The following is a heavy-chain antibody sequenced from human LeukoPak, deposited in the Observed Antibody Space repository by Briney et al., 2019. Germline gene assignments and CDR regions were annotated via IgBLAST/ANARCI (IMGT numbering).Heavy chain of an antibody. CDR2: ISSSSYI. V-gene: IGHV3-21*01. Sequence: GGSLRLSCAASGFTFSSYAMSWVRQAPGKGLEWVSSISSSSYIYYADSVKGRFTISRDNAKNSLYLQMNSLRAEDTAVYYCARDPDIVVVPAAIEGFDYWGQGTLVTVYS. D-gene: IGHD2-2*02. CDR1: GFTFSSYA. CDR3: ARDPDIVVVPAAIEGFDY. J-gene: IGHJ4*02.